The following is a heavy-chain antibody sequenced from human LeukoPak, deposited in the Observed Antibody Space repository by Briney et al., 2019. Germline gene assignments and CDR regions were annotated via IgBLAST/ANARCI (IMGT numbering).Heavy chain of an antibody. CDR2: MNPNRGNT. D-gene: IGHD6-13*01. J-gene: IGHJ6*03. V-gene: IGHV1-8*01. CDR1: GYTFTTYD. Sequence: GSVNVSCKASGYTFTTYDINGVGQAAGQGVEGMGRMNPNRGNTGYAQKFQGRVTITRNTSISTAYMELSSLRSEDTAVYYCARGASSSWYYYYYMDVWGKGTTVTVSS. CDR3: ARGASSSWYYYYYMDV.